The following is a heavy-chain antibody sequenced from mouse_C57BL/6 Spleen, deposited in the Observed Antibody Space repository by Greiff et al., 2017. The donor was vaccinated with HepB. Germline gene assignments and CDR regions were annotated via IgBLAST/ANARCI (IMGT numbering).Heavy chain of an antibody. Sequence: EVKLMESGPGLVKPSQSLSLTCSVTGYSITSGYYWNWIRQFPGNKLEWMGYISYDGSNNYNPSLKNRISITRDTSKNQFFLKLNSVTTEDTATYYCAREGYGYDFDYWGQGTTLTVSS. D-gene: IGHD2-2*01. CDR1: GYSITSGYY. CDR2: ISYDGSN. CDR3: AREGYGYDFDY. V-gene: IGHV3-6*01. J-gene: IGHJ2*01.